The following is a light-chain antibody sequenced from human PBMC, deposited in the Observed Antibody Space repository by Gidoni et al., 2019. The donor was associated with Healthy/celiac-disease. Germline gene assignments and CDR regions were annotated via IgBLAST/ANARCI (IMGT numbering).Light chain of an antibody. J-gene: IGLJ2*01. CDR2: QDS. CDR3: QAWDSSTDVV. CDR1: TLGDKY. Sequence: SYELTQPPSVSVSPGQTASIPCSGDTLGDKYACWYQQKPGQSPVRVIYQDSKRPSGIPERFSGSNSGNTATLTISGTQAMDEADYYCQAWDSSTDVVFGGGTKLTVL. V-gene: IGLV3-1*01.